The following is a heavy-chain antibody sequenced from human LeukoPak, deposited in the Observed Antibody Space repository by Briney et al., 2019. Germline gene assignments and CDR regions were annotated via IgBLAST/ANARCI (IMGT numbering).Heavy chain of an antibody. CDR2: ISGSGGST. V-gene: IGHV3-23*01. Sequence: GASLRLSCAASGFTFSSYAMSWVRQAPGKGLEWVSAISGSGGSTYYADSVKGRFTFSRDNSKNTLYLQMNSLRAEDTAVYYCAKALYSSGWYPADYWGQGTLVTVSS. J-gene: IGHJ4*02. D-gene: IGHD6-19*01. CDR3: AKALYSSGWYPADY. CDR1: GFTFSSYA.